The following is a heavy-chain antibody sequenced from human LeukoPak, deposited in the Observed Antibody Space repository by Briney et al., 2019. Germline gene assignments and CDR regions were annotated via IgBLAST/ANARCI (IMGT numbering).Heavy chain of an antibody. Sequence: PGGSLRLSCAASGFTFSSYAMHWVRQAPGKGLEWVAVISSDRSNKYYADSVKGRFTISRDNSNNTLHLQMTSLRAEDTAVYYCAKDPYSSSSWVYWGQGTLVTVSS. D-gene: IGHD6-6*01. J-gene: IGHJ4*02. CDR3: AKDPYSSSSWVY. CDR1: GFTFSSYA. V-gene: IGHV3-30-3*02. CDR2: ISSDRSNK.